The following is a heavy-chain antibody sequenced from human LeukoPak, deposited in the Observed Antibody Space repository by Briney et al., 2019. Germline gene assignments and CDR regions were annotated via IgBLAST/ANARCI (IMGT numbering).Heavy chain of an antibody. CDR3: ARDRPLLGAWSWFDP. Sequence: WDTLSLTCSVSDYSISSGYYWGWIRQPPGKGLEWIGTIYHSGSIYYNPSLKSRVTISVDTSKNQFSLKLSSVTAADTAVYYCARDRPLLGAWSWFDPWGQGTLVTLYS. D-gene: IGHD3-3*01. CDR1: DYSISSGYY. CDR2: IYHSGSI. J-gene: IGHJ5*02. V-gene: IGHV4-38-2*02.